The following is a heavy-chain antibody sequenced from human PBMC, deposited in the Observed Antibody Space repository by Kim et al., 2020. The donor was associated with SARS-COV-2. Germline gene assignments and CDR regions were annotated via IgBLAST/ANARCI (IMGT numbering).Heavy chain of an antibody. CDR2: ISYDGSNN. CDR1: GFTFSSYA. CDR3: ARERRKDATTLSYYDYFG. J-gene: IGHJ6*01. D-gene: IGHD1-26*01. V-gene: IGHV3-30-3*01. Sequence: GGSLRLSCAASGFTFSSYAMHWVRQAPGKGLEWVAVISYDGSNNYYADSVKGRFTISRDNSKNTLYLQMNSLRVEDTAVYYCARERRKDATTLSYYDYFG.